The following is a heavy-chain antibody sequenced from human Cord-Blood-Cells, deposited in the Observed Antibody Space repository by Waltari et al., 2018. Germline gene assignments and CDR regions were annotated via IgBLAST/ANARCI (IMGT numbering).Heavy chain of an antibody. Sequence: EVQLVESGGGLVQPGGSLRLSCAASGFTFSSYWMSWFRQAPGKGLEWVANIKQDGSDKYYVDSVKGRFTISRDNAKNALYLQMNSLGAEDTAVYYCARDYSQLCDAFDIWGQGTMVTVSS. CDR3: ARDYSQLCDAFDI. CDR1: GFTFSSYW. D-gene: IGHD6-13*01. V-gene: IGHV3-7*01. J-gene: IGHJ3*02. CDR2: IKQDGSDK.